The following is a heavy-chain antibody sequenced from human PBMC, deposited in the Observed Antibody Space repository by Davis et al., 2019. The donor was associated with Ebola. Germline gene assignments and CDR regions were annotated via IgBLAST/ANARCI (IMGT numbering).Heavy chain of an antibody. CDR2: INSDGSST. Sequence: GESLKISCAASGFTFSSYWMHWVRQAPGKGLVWVSRINSDGSSTSYADSVKGRFTISRDNAKNSLYLQMNSLRDEDTAVYYCARGGSRDIVLMVYRPFDYWGQGTLVTVSS. V-gene: IGHV3-74*01. D-gene: IGHD2-8*01. J-gene: IGHJ4*02. CDR3: ARGGSRDIVLMVYRPFDY. CDR1: GFTFSSYW.